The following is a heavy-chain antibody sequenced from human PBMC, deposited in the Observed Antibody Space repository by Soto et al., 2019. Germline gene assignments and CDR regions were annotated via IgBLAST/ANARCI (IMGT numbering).Heavy chain of an antibody. CDR2: IYYRGST. J-gene: IGHJ6*02. D-gene: IGHD1-26*01. CDR3: AREGREAFGMDV. V-gene: IGHV4-59*11. Sequence: PSETLSFTCTVSGGSISSHYWSWVRQAPGKGLVWIGHIYYRGSTSYNPSLRSRCTISVDTSNNKFSLKLNSVTTAYTAVSYCAREGREAFGMDVRGQGTKGNVSS. CDR1: GGSISSHY.